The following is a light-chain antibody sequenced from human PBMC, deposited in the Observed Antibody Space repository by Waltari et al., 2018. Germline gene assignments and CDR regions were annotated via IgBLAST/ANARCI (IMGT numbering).Light chain of an antibody. CDR3: NSYTGSSSWV. CDR2: DVS. Sequence: QPALPPPASVSGAPGHSITISCTGPKSRVGLHNYVPCYQQHPCKAPKRLIYDVSVRPSGVSNRFSGSKSGNTASLTISGLQAEDEADYYCNSYTGSSSWVFGGGTRLTVL. V-gene: IGLV2-14*03. J-gene: IGLJ3*02. CDR1: KSRVGLHNY.